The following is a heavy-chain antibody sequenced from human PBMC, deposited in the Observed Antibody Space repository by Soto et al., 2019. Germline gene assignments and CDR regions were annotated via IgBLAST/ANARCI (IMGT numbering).Heavy chain of an antibody. J-gene: IGHJ6*02. CDR2: INAVNGNT. CDR1: GYTFTSYA. CDR3: ARDPSEYGMDV. Sequence: QVQLVQSGAEEKKPGASVKVSCKASGYTFTSYAMHWVRQAPGQRLEWMGWINAVNGNTKYSQKFQGKVTITRDTSASTAYMELSSLRSEDTAVYYCARDPSEYGMDVWGQGTTVTVSS. V-gene: IGHV1-3*05.